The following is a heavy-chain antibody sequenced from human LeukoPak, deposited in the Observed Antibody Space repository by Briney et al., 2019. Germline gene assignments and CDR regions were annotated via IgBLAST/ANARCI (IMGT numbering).Heavy chain of an antibody. Sequence: PSETLSLTCTVSGGSISSGSYYWSWIRQPAGRGLEWIGRIYTSGSTDYNPSLESRATISVDTSKNQFSLELSSVTAADTAVYYCARALGSSWYYFDYWGQGTLVTVSS. V-gene: IGHV4-61*02. D-gene: IGHD6-13*01. CDR3: ARALGSSWYYFDY. CDR2: IYTSGST. J-gene: IGHJ4*02. CDR1: GGSISSGSYY.